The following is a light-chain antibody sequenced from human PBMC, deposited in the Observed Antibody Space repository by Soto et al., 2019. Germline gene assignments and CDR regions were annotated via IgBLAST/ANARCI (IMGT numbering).Light chain of an antibody. Sequence: QSALTQPASVSGSPGQSITISCTGTSSDVGDYNYVSWYQQHPGKAPKLMIYEVTSRPSGVSNRFSGSKSGNTASLTISGLQPEDEADYYCSSYTTSSTVVFGTGTKLTVL. CDR2: EVT. V-gene: IGLV2-14*03. CDR3: SSYTTSSTVV. J-gene: IGLJ1*01. CDR1: SSDVGDYNY.